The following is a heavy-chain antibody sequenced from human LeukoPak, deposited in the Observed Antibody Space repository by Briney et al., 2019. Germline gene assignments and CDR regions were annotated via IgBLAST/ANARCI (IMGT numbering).Heavy chain of an antibody. CDR1: GGSFSGYY. Sequence: SETLSLTCAVYGGSFSGYYWTWIRHPPGKGLEWIGEINHSGSTNYNPSLKSRVTISVDTSKNQFSLNVSSVTAADTAVYYCARGGRVSWFDPWGQGTLVTASP. V-gene: IGHV4-34*01. J-gene: IGHJ5*02. D-gene: IGHD3-16*01. CDR2: INHSGST. CDR3: ARGGRVSWFDP.